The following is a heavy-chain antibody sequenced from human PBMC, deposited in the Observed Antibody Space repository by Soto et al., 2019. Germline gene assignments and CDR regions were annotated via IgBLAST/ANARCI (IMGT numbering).Heavy chain of an antibody. J-gene: IGHJ6*02. Sequence: QVQLVEFGGGVVQPGRSLRLSCAASRFTFSNYAMHWVRQAPGKGLQWVALISFDGSTKYYADSVKGRFTISRDNSKNTLYLQMNSLRAEDTAVYYCARSPEYCSTTRCYGRDFAMDVWGQGTTVTVSS. CDR1: RFTFSNYA. CDR3: ARSPEYCSTTRCYGRDFAMDV. D-gene: IGHD2-2*01. CDR2: ISFDGSTK. V-gene: IGHV3-30-3*01.